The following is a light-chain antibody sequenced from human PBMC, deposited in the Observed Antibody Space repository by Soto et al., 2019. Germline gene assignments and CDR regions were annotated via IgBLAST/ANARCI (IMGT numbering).Light chain of an antibody. Sequence: EIVMTQSPATLSVSPGERATLSCRASQSVSSNLAWYQQKPGQSPRRLIYGASTRATGIPARFSGSGSGTEFTLTISSLQSEDFAVYSCQQYNNWPPGFGPGTKVDIK. CDR3: QQYNNWPPG. CDR2: GAS. V-gene: IGKV3-15*01. J-gene: IGKJ3*01. CDR1: QSVSSN.